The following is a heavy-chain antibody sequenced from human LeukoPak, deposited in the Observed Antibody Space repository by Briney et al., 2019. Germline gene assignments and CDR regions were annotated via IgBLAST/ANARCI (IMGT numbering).Heavy chain of an antibody. CDR3: ARMTSDAFDI. CDR2: ISSSSSYI. V-gene: IGHV3-21*01. CDR1: GFTLSNYN. Sequence: GGSLRLSCAASGFTLSNYNMNWVRQAPGKGLEWVSSISSSSSYIYYADSVKGRFTISRDNAKNSLYLQMNSLRAEDTAVYYCARMTSDAFDIWGQGTMVTVSS. D-gene: IGHD2-21*02. J-gene: IGHJ3*02.